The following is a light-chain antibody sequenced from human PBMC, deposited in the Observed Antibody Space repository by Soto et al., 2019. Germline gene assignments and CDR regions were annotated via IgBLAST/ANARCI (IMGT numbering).Light chain of an antibody. V-gene: IGLV1-44*01. CDR1: KSNIGSNS. CDR2: STY. Sequence: QSVLTQPPSASGTPGQGVTISCSGSKSNIGSNSVNWYQHLPGTAPKLLIYSTYQRPSGVPDRFSGSKSGTSASLAISGLQSEDEATYYCAVWDDSLHGVFGGGTKLTVL. J-gene: IGLJ3*02. CDR3: AVWDDSLHGV.